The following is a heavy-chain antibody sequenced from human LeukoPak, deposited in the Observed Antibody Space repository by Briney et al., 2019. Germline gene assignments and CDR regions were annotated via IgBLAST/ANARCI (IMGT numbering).Heavy chain of an antibody. V-gene: IGHV3-48*03. Sequence: GGSLRLSCAASGFTFSSYEMNWVRQAPGKGLEWVSYISSSGSTIYYADSVKGRFTISRDNSKNTLYLQMNSLRAEDTAVYYCAKRGDYGGNSYYYYYMDVWGKGTTVTVSS. D-gene: IGHD4-23*01. CDR2: ISSSGSTI. CDR3: AKRGDYGGNSYYYYYMDV. J-gene: IGHJ6*03. CDR1: GFTFSSYE.